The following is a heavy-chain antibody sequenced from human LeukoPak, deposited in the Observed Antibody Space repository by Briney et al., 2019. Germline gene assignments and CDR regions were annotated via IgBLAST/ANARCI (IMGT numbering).Heavy chain of an antibody. CDR3: ASQDSSGYIDY. CDR2: ISSSSSYI. J-gene: IGHJ4*02. CDR1: GFTFSSYS. Sequence: GGSLRLSCAASGFTFSSYSMNWVRQAPGKGLEWVSSISSSSSYIYYADSVKGRFTISRDNAKNSLYLQMNSLGAVDTAVYYCASQDSSGYIDYWGQGTLVTVSS. V-gene: IGHV3-21*01. D-gene: IGHD3-22*01.